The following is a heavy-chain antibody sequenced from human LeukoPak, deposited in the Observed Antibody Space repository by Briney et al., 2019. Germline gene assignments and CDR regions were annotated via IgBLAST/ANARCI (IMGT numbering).Heavy chain of an antibody. CDR1: GGSISTYY. D-gene: IGHD5-24*01. CDR2: IFYSGNT. J-gene: IGHJ3*02. CDR3: ARVGYNSAFDT. V-gene: IGHV4-59*01. Sequence: SETLSLTCTVSGGSISTYYWSWIRQPPGKGLEWIGYIFYSGNTNYNPSLKSRVTISVDTSKNQFSLKLSSVTAADTAVYYCARVGYNSAFDTWGQGTMVTVSS.